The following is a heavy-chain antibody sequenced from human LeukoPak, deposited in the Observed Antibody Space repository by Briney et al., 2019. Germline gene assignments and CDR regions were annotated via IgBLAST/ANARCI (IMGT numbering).Heavy chain of an antibody. CDR3: ARDNTVSDAFDI. Sequence: ASVKVSCKASGYTFTGYYMHWVRQAPGQGLEWMGWINPNSGGTNYAQKFQGRVTMTRDTSISTAYMELSRLRSDDTAVYYCARDNTVSDAFDIWGQGTMVTVSS. CDR1: GYTFTGYY. CDR2: INPNSGGT. V-gene: IGHV1-2*02. D-gene: IGHD4-17*01. J-gene: IGHJ3*02.